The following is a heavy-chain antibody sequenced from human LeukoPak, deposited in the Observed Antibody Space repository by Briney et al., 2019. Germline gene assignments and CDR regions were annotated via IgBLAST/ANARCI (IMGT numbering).Heavy chain of an antibody. CDR1: GGTFSSYA. CDR2: IIPILGIA. V-gene: IGHV1-69*04. D-gene: IGHD3-22*01. CDR3: AFNHYYDSSGYPRSEYFQH. J-gene: IGHJ1*01. Sequence: GASVKVSCKASGGTFSSYAISWVRQAPGQGLEWMGRIIPILGIANYAQKFQGRVTITADKSTSTAYMELSSLRSEDTAVYYCAFNHYYDSSGYPRSEYFQHWGQGTLVTVSS.